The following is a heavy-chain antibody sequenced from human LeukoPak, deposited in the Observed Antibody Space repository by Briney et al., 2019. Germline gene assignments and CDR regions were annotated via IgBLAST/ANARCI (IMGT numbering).Heavy chain of an antibody. V-gene: IGHV4-59*01. CDR1: GGSISHYY. CDR3: AREDPQTTVPEGMDV. J-gene: IGHJ6*02. CDR2: IYYSGTT. Sequence: SETLSLTCTVSGGSISHYYWSWIRQSPGKGLEWLGYIYYSGTTNYNPSLKSRVTISVDTSRNQFSLQLRSVTAADTAVYYCAREDPQTTVPEGMDVWGQGTTVIVS. D-gene: IGHD4-17*01.